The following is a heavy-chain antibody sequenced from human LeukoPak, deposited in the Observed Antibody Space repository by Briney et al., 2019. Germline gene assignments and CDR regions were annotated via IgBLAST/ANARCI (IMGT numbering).Heavy chain of an antibody. Sequence: TGGSLRLSCAASGFSFSSYWMTWVRQAPGKGLEWVANIKHDGTEKYYVDSVKGRFTISRDNAKDSLFLQMDSLRAEDTAVYYCARQSFDGYHYPDYWGQGSLVTVSS. J-gene: IGHJ4*02. CDR1: GFSFSSYW. CDR2: IKHDGTEK. D-gene: IGHD5-24*01. CDR3: ARQSFDGYHYPDY. V-gene: IGHV3-7*01.